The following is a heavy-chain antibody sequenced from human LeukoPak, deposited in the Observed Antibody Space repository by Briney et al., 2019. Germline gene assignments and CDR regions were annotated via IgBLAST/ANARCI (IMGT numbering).Heavy chain of an antibody. D-gene: IGHD5-18*01. CDR2: INSDGSRT. CDR1: AFTFSDYW. V-gene: IGHV3-74*01. CDR3: ARVITGSTYGQFDY. Sequence: GGSLRLSCTASAFTFSDYWMHWVRQAPGKGLVWVSRINSDGSRTNYADCVKGRFTISRDNAKNTVFLQMNSLRAEDAAVYYCARVITGSTYGQFDYWGQGALATVSS. J-gene: IGHJ4*02.